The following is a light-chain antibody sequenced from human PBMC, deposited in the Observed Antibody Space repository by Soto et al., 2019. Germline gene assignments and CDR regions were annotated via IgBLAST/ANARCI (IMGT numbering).Light chain of an antibody. Sequence: QSALTQPPSASGSPGQSVTISCTGTSSDVGGYNYVSCYQQHPGKAPKLMIYEVSKRPSGVPDRFSGSKSGNTASLTVSGLQAEDEADYYCSSYAGSNSVVFCGGTKVTVL. CDR1: SSDVGGYNY. V-gene: IGLV2-8*01. CDR3: SSYAGSNSVV. CDR2: EVS. J-gene: IGLJ2*01.